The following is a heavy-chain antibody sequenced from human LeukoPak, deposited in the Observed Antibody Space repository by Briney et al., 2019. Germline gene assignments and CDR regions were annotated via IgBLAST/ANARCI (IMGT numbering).Heavy chain of an antibody. CDR2: IYHSGST. CDR1: GYSISNGYY. CDR3: ARHRTTKEMATIRGYFDY. Sequence: SETLSLTFAVSGYSISNGYYWGWIRQPPGKGLEWIGSIYHSGSTYYNPSLKSRVTISVDTSKNQFSLKLSSVAAADTAVYYCARHRTTKEMATIRGYFDYWGQGTLVTVSS. D-gene: IGHD5-24*01. J-gene: IGHJ4*02. V-gene: IGHV4-38-2*01.